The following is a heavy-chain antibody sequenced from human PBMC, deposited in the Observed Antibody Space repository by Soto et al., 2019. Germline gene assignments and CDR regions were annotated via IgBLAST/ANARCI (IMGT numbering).Heavy chain of an antibody. CDR1: GGSISSGGYY. V-gene: IGHV4-31*03. CDR3: ASGVLAAAAPIDY. Sequence: SETLSLTCTVSGGSISSGGYYWSWIRQHPGKGLEWIGYIYYSGSTYYNPSLKSRVTISVDTSKNQFSLKLSSVTAADTAVYYCASGVLAAAAPIDYWGQGTLVTVSS. J-gene: IGHJ4*02. D-gene: IGHD6-13*01. CDR2: IYYSGST.